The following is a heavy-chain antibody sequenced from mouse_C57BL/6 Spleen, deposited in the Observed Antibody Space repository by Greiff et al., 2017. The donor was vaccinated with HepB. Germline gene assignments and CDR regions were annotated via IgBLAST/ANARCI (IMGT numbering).Heavy chain of an antibody. J-gene: IGHJ2*01. CDR2: IDPSDSYT. CDR1: GYTFTSYW. D-gene: IGHD2-1*01. CDR3: ARYIYYGKPFDY. Sequence: QVQLQQPGAELVRPGTSVKLSCKASGYTFTSYWMHWVKQRPGQGLEWIGGIDPSDSYTNYNQKFKGKATLTVDTSSSTAYMQLSSLTSEDSAVYYCARYIYYGKPFDYWGQGTTLTVSS. V-gene: IGHV1-59*01.